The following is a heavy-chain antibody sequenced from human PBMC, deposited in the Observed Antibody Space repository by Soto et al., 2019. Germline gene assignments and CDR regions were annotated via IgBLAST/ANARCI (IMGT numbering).Heavy chain of an antibody. CDR3: AKPRSSLERPPFDP. Sequence: GGSLRLSCAASGFTFSSYWMFWVRQAPGKGLVWVSRISIDGRSTNYADSVKGRFTISRDNSKNTLYLQMLNVRPEDTAVYYCAKPRSSLERPPFDPWGQGTLVNGSS. V-gene: IGHV3-74*01. CDR1: GFTFSSYW. J-gene: IGHJ5*02. CDR2: ISIDGRST. D-gene: IGHD3-3*01.